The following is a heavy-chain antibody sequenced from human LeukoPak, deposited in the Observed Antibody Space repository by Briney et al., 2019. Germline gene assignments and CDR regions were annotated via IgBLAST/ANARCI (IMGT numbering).Heavy chain of an antibody. Sequence: PGGSLRLSCAASGFTFSSYSMNWVRQAPGKGLEWVSAISGSGGSTYYADSVKGRFTISRDNSKNTLYLQMNSLRAEDTAVYYCAKDPNSSGWNYYFDYWGQGTLVTVSS. CDR1: GFTFSSYS. CDR2: ISGSGGST. J-gene: IGHJ4*02. D-gene: IGHD6-19*01. V-gene: IGHV3-23*01. CDR3: AKDPNSSGWNYYFDY.